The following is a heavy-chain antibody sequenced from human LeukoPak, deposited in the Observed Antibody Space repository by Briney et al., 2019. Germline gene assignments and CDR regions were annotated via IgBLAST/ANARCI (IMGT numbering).Heavy chain of an antibody. CDR3: ARAEYYYDGSGYPTH. CDR2: ISSSSSYI. J-gene: IGHJ4*02. CDR1: GFTFSSYS. Sequence: GGSLRLSCAASGFTFSSYSMNWVRQAPGKGLEWVSSISSSSSYIYYADSVKGRFTISRDNAKNSLYLQMNSLRAEDTAVYYCARAEYYYDGSGYPTHWGQGTLVTVSS. V-gene: IGHV3-21*01. D-gene: IGHD3-22*01.